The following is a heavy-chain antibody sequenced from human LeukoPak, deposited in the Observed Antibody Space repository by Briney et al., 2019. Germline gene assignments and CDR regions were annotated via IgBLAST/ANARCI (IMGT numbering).Heavy chain of an antibody. V-gene: IGHV5-51*01. CDR1: GYSFSNYW. Sequence: GESLKISCKASGYSFSNYWIGWVRQMPGKGLEWLGIIYPGDSETRYSPSFQGQVTISADKSISTAYLQWSSLKASDTAMYYCARQVRARYSSSWYAFDPWGQGTLVTASS. CDR3: ARQVRARYSSSWYAFDP. CDR2: IYPGDSET. D-gene: IGHD6-13*01. J-gene: IGHJ5*02.